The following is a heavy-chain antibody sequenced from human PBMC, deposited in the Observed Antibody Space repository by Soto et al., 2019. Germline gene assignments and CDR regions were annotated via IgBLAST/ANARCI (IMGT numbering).Heavy chain of an antibody. D-gene: IGHD1-26*01. J-gene: IGHJ5*02. Sequence: SETLSLTCTVSGGSISSYYWSWIRQPAGKGLEWIGRIYTSGSTNYNPSLKSRVTMSVDTSKNQFSLKLSSVTAADTAVYYCARDEDSNGSYDNWFDPWGQGTLVT. CDR3: ARDEDSNGSYDNWFDP. CDR1: GGSISSYY. V-gene: IGHV4-4*07. CDR2: IYTSGST.